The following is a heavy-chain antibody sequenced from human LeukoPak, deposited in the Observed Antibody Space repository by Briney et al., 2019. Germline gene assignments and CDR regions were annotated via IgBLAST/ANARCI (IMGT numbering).Heavy chain of an antibody. CDR2: IYHSGST. CDR1: GYSISSGYY. Sequence: SETLSLTCAVSGYSISSGYYWGWIRQPPGKGLEWIGSIYHSGSTYYNPSLKSRVTISVDTSKNQFSLKLSSVTAADTAVYYCAREGYSSGYKWFDPWGQGTLVTVSS. V-gene: IGHV4-38-2*02. D-gene: IGHD6-19*01. CDR3: AREGYSSGYKWFDP. J-gene: IGHJ5*02.